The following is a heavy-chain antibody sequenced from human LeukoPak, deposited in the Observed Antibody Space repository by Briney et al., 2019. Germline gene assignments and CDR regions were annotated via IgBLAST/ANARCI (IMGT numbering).Heavy chain of an antibody. CDR3: ARIAVADNLFDY. CDR1: AFTFSGYS. D-gene: IGHD6-19*01. V-gene: IGHV3-21*01. J-gene: IGHJ4*02. Sequence: GGSLRLSCAASAFTFSGYSMTWVRQAPGKGLEWVSSISSSGTFIYYADSVKGRFTISRDNAKNSLYLQMNSLRAEDTAVYYCARIAVADNLFDYWGQGTLVTVSS. CDR2: ISSSGTFI.